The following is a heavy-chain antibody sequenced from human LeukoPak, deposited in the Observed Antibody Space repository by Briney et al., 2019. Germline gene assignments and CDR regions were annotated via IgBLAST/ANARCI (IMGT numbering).Heavy chain of an antibody. Sequence: SETLSLTCTVSGGSVSSGSYSWGWIRQPPGKGLEWIGYIYYSGSTNYNPSLKSRVTISVDTSKNQFSLNLSSVTAADTAMYYCARDRSPEGYYDSSHWDYYHGMDVWGQGTTVTVSS. CDR2: IYYSGST. CDR1: GGSVSSGSYS. D-gene: IGHD3-22*01. CDR3: ARDRSPEGYYDSSHWDYYHGMDV. J-gene: IGHJ6*02. V-gene: IGHV4-61*01.